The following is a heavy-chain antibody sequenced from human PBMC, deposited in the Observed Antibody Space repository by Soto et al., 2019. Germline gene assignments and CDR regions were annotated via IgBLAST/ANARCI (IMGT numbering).Heavy chain of an antibody. Sequence: SETLSLTCTVSGGSISNYYWSWIRQPAGKGLEWIGRIYTSGSTNYSPSLKSRVTMSVDTSKNQFSLKLIFVTAADTAVYYCARDLGSSGWYGVDVWGQGTTVTVSS. D-gene: IGHD6-19*01. CDR3: ARDLGSSGWYGVDV. V-gene: IGHV4-4*07. J-gene: IGHJ6*02. CDR1: GGSISNYY. CDR2: IYTSGST.